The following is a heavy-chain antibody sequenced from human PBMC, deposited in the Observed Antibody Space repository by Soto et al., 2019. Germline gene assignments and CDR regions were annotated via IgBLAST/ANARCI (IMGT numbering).Heavy chain of an antibody. Sequence: PGESLKISCKGSGYSFTSYWISWVRQMPGKGLEWMGRIDPSDSYTNYSPSFQGHVTISADKSISTAYLQWNSLKASDTAMYYCARGAQDSYSTGSVYYGMNVCGQVNTVTVSS. CDR3: ARGAQDSYSTGSVYYGMNV. CDR1: GYSFTSYW. CDR2: IDPSDSYT. J-gene: IGHJ6*02. D-gene: IGHD6-19*01. V-gene: IGHV5-10-1*01.